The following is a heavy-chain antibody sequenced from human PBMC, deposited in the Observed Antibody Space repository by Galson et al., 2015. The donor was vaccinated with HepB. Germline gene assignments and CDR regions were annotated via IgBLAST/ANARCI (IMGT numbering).Heavy chain of an antibody. CDR2: ISYDGNNK. J-gene: IGHJ3*02. V-gene: IGHV3-30-3*01. D-gene: IGHD2-15*01. CDR3: ARASACSLKCCWGCDI. Sequence: SLRLSCAASGFTFSTYVMAWVRQAPGKGLEWVAMISYDGNNKFYAESLKGRITISRDNSKNTVLLQMNSLRAEDTAVYYCARASACSLKCCWGCDIWGQGTRVTVSS. CDR1: GFTFSTYV.